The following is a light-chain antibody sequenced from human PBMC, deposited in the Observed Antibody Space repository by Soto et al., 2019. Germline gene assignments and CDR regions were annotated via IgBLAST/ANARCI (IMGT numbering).Light chain of an antibody. J-gene: IGLJ2*01. CDR3: GTWDSSLSAGV. Sequence: QSVLTQPPSVSAAPGQKVTISCSGSSSNIGNNYVSWYQQLPGTAPKLLIYDNNKRPPGIPDRFSGSKSGTSATLGITGPQSGDEADYYCGTWDSSLSAGVFGGGTKVTVL. CDR2: DNN. CDR1: SSNIGNNY. V-gene: IGLV1-51*01.